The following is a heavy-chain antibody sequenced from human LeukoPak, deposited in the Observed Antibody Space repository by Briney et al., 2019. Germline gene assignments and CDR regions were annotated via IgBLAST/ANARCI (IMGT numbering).Heavy chain of an antibody. CDR3: AENYSSSWYRY. V-gene: IGHV4-34*01. CDR2: INHSGST. J-gene: IGHJ4*02. Sequence: SETLSLTCAVYGGSFSGYYWSWIRQPPGKGLEWIGEINHSGSTNYNPSLKSRVTISVDTSKNQFSLKLSFVTAADTAVYYCAENYSSSWYRYWGQGTLVTVSS. CDR1: GGSFSGYY. D-gene: IGHD6-13*01.